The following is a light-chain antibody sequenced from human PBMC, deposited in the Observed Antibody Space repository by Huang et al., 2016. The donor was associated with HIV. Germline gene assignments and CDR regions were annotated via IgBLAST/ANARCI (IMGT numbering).Light chain of an antibody. Sequence: ETVVTQSPATLYVSPGERATLSCRASQSVNINLAWYQQKPGQAPRLLIFGASTRATGISARFSGSGSGTECTLTISSLQSEDFAIYYCQQYNNWPPGTFGQGTKLEIK. V-gene: IGKV3-15*01. J-gene: IGKJ2*01. CDR2: GAS. CDR1: QSVNIN. CDR3: QQYNNWPPGT.